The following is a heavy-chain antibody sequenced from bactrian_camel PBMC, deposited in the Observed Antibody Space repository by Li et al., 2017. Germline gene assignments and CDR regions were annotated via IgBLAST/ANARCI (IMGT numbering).Heavy chain of an antibody. V-gene: IGHV3S53*01. D-gene: IGHD3*01. CDR1: QPTYNNYC. CDR2: IDAGGDT. J-gene: IGHJ4*01. Sequence: VQLVESGGDSVQTGGSLKLSCTLSQPTYNNYCMGWFRQAPGNARKGIAAIDAGGDTSYDDSVKGRFTISLENAKRTVYLQMNSLKPEDTAMFYCAADRYCTGRGHLLLLAEHTEWGQGTQVTVS. CDR3: AADRYCTGRGHLLLLAEHTE.